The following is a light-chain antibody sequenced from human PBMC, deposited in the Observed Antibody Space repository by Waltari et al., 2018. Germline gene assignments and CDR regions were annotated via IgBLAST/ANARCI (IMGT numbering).Light chain of an antibody. CDR1: SSNIGAGYD. Sequence: QSVLTQSPSVSGAPGQRVTISCTGSSSNIGAGYDVHWYQQLPGTAPKLLIYGDNNRPSGVPDRFSGSKSGTSASLAITGLQAEDEADYYCQSYDISLSGSVFGGGTKLTVL. CDR3: QSYDISLSGSV. V-gene: IGLV1-40*01. J-gene: IGLJ3*02. CDR2: GDN.